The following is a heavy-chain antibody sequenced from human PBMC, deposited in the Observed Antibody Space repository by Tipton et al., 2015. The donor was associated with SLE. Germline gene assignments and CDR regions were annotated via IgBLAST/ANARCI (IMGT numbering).Heavy chain of an antibody. CDR1: SYSIYNGFY. CDR3: ARQRLQPGGDYFDY. Sequence: TLSLTCSVSSYSIYNGFYWGWIRQSPGKGLEWIGSIYRSGTAYYNPSLKSRVSVSVDTSKTQFSLKLSSVTAADTAVYYCARQRLQPGGDYFDYWGQGTLVTVSS. V-gene: IGHV4-38-2*01. D-gene: IGHD4-11*01. CDR2: IYRSGTA. J-gene: IGHJ4*02.